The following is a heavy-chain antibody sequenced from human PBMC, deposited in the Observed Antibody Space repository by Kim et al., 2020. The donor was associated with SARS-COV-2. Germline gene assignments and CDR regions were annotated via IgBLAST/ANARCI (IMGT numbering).Heavy chain of an antibody. Sequence: PVKGRLTISRDDSKTTLYLQMTSLKTEDTAVYYCTQGFRFGRHYFDYWGQGTLVTVSS. CDR3: TQGFRFGRHYFDY. D-gene: IGHD3-3*01. V-gene: IGHV3-15*01. J-gene: IGHJ4*02.